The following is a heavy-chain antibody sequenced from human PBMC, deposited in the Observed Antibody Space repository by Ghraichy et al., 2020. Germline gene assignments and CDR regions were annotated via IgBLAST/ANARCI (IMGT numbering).Heavy chain of an antibody. CDR1: GFDFRSTW. J-gene: IGHJ4*02. D-gene: IGHD2-2*01. Sequence: GGSLRLSCAASGFDFRSTWMHWFRQIPGKGLVWVSRMTSARDGSIRSHADSVRGRFTISRDDAKNTLYLQMNSLRVEDTAVYFCARDWYHTPDYWGQGTLVTVSS. CDR3: ARDWYHTPDY. V-gene: IGHV3-74*01. CDR2: MTSARDGSIR.